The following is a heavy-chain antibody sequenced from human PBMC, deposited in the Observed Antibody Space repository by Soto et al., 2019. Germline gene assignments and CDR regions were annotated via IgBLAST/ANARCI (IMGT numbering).Heavy chain of an antibody. J-gene: IGHJ5*02. V-gene: IGHV4-59*01. CDR2: IHYSGST. CDR1: GGSISSYY. CDR3: ARRPWSDYGVIFDP. Sequence: SETLSLTCTVSGGSISSYYWSWIRKPPGKGLEWIGNIHYSGSTNYNPSLKSRVTISVDTPKNQLSLKLSSVTAADTAVYYCARRPWSDYGVIFDPWGQGTLVTVSS. D-gene: IGHD4-17*01.